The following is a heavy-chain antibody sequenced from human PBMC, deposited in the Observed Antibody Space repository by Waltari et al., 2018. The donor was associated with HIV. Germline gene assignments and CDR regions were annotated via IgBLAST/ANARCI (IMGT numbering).Heavy chain of an antibody. J-gene: IGHJ4*02. Sequence: EVQLVESGGGLVKPGGSLRLSCAASGFTFSSYSMTWVRQAPGKGLEWVSSISSSSSYIYYADSVKGRFTISRDNAKNSLYLQMNSLRAEDTAVYYCARDRVRGARDFDYWGQGTLVTVSS. V-gene: IGHV3-21*01. CDR1: GFTFSSYS. CDR2: ISSSSSYI. D-gene: IGHD3-10*01. CDR3: ARDRVRGARDFDY.